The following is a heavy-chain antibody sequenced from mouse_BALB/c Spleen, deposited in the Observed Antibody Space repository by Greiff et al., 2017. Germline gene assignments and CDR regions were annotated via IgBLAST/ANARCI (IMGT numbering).Heavy chain of an antibody. V-gene: IGHV2-9*02. D-gene: IGHD1-1*01. CDR1: GFSLTSYG. Sequence: QVQLQQSGPGLVAPSQSLSITCTVSGFSLTSYGVHWVRQPPGKGLEWLGVIWAGGSTNYNSALMSRLSISKDNSKSQVFLKMNSLQTDDTAMYYCARDPLYGSSYRYAMDDWGQGTSVTVSS. J-gene: IGHJ4*01. CDR3: ARDPLYGSSYRYAMDD. CDR2: IWAGGST.